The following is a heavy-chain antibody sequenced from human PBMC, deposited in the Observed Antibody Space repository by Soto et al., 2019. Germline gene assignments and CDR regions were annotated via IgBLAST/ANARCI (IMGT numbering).Heavy chain of an antibody. Sequence: GGSLRLSCAASGFTFSSYAMSWVRQAPGKGLEWVSAISGSGGSTYYADSVKGRFTISRDNSKNTLYLQMNSLRAEDTAVYYCARDKDYDSSGGGFDYWGQGTLVTVSS. V-gene: IGHV3-23*01. D-gene: IGHD3-22*01. CDR3: ARDKDYDSSGGGFDY. J-gene: IGHJ4*02. CDR2: ISGSGGST. CDR1: GFTFSSYA.